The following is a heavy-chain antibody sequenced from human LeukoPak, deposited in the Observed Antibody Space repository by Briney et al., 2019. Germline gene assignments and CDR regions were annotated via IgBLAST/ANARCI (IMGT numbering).Heavy chain of an antibody. V-gene: IGHV4-31*03. CDR3: ARADGDYVYWFDP. CDR2: IYYSGST. CDR1: GGSISSGGYY. Sequence: SETLSLTCTVSGGSISSGGYYWSWIRQHPGKGLEWIGYIYYSGSTYYNPSLKSRVTISVDTSKNQFSLKLSSVTAADTAVYYCARADGDYVYWFDPWGQGTLVTVSS. J-gene: IGHJ5*02. D-gene: IGHD4-17*01.